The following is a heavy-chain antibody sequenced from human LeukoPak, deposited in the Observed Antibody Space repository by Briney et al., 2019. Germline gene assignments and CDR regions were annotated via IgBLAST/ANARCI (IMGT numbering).Heavy chain of an antibody. CDR2: IYYSGST. CDR3: ARLPKWLARDAFDI. Sequence: SETLSLTCTVSGGSISSSSYYWGWIRQPPGKGLEWIGSIYYSGSTYYNPSLKSRVTISVDTSKNQFSLKLSSVTAADTAVYYCARLPKWLARDAFDIWGQGTMVTVSS. V-gene: IGHV4-39*01. D-gene: IGHD6-19*01. J-gene: IGHJ3*02. CDR1: GGSISSSSYY.